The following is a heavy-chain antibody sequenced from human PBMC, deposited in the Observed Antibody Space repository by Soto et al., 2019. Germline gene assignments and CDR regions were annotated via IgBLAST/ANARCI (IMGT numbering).Heavy chain of an antibody. CDR1: GGSITSGYF. CDR2: IYHSGST. J-gene: IGHJ4*02. D-gene: IGHD3-22*01. CDR3: ARGYYYDSSGYFDS. V-gene: IGHV4-4*02. Sequence: ETLSLTCAVSGGSITSGYFLSVFRHPPGKGLEWIGEIYHSGSTNYNPSLKSRVTISVDKAKNQFSLKLTSVTAGDTAVYYCARGYYYDSSGYFDSWGQGTLVTVSS.